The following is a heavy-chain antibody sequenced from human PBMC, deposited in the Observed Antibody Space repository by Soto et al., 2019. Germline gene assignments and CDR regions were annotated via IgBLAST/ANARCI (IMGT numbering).Heavy chain of an antibody. CDR2: IIPIFGTA. J-gene: IGHJ3*02. D-gene: IGHD6-13*01. V-gene: IGHV1-69*13. CDR1: GGTFSSYA. Sequence: SVKVSCKASGGTFSSYAISLVRQAPGQGLEWMGGIIPIFGTANYAQKFQGRVTITADESTSTAYMELSSLRSEDTAVYYCARRYSSSWNAFDIWGQGTMVTVSS. CDR3: ARRYSSSWNAFDI.